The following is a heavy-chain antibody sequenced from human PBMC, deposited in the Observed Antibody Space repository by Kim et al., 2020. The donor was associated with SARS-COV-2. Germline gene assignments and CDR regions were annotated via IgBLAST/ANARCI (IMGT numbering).Heavy chain of an antibody. CDR3: ARDLDYDFWSGYAKTFDY. Sequence: KRRFTISRDNAKNSLYLKMNSLRDEDTAVYYCARDLDYDFWSGYAKTFDYWGQGTLVTVSS. D-gene: IGHD3-3*01. V-gene: IGHV3-48*02. J-gene: IGHJ4*02.